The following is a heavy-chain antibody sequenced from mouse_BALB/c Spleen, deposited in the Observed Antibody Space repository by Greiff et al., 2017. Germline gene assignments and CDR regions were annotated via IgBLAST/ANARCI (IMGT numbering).Heavy chain of an antibody. CDR3: VRRGWDY. J-gene: IGHJ4*01. V-gene: IGHV10-1*02. D-gene: IGHD3-3*01. CDR2: IRSKSNNYAT. Sequence: EVKLVESGGGLVQPKGSLKLSCAASGFTFNTYAMNWVRQAPGKGLEWVARIRSKSNNYATYYADSVKDRFTISRDDSQSMLYLQMNNLKTEDTAMYYCVRRGWDYWGQGTSVTVSS. CDR1: GFTFNTYA.